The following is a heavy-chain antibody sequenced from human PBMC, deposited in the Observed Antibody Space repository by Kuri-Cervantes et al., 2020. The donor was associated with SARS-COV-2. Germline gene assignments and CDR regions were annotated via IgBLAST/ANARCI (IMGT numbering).Heavy chain of an antibody. V-gene: IGHV3-7*01. CDR3: ARGRQWLALYYFDY. CDR2: IKQDGSEK. J-gene: IGHJ4*02. Sequence: GESLKISCAASGFTVSSNYMSWVRQAPGKGLEWVANIKQDGSEKYYVDSVKGRFTISRDNAKNSLYLQMNSLRAEDTAVYYCARGRQWLALYYFDYWGQGTLVTVSS. CDR1: GFTVSSNY. D-gene: IGHD6-19*01.